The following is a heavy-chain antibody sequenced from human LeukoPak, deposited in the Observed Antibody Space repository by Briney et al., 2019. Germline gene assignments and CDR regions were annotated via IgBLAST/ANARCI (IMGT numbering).Heavy chain of an antibody. CDR3: ARDLIVVVVPAAIPSGFDP. D-gene: IGHD2-2*01. J-gene: IGHJ5*02. CDR1: GCTFSSYA. Sequence: ASVKVSCKASGCTFSSYAISWVRQAPGQGLEWMGRIIPIFGTANYAQKFQGRVTITEDKSTSTAYMELSRLRSEDTAVYYCARDLIVVVVPAAIPSGFDPWGQGTLATVSS. CDR2: IIPIFGTA. V-gene: IGHV1-69*06.